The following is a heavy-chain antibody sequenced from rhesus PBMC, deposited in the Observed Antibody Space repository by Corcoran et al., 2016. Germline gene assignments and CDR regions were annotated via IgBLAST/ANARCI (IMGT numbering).Heavy chain of an antibody. J-gene: IGHJ4*01. V-gene: IGHV3S42*01. Sequence: EVQLVESGGGLAKPGGSLSLSCAASGFTFSSYWLNWVRQTPGKGLEWITAINSGGGNTNDADSVKGRFTISRDNSKNTLSLQMNSLGAEDTAVYYCAKEAVRAFDYWGQGVLVTVSS. CDR3: AKEAVRAFDY. D-gene: IGHD4-23*01. CDR2: INSGGGNT. CDR1: GFTFSSYW.